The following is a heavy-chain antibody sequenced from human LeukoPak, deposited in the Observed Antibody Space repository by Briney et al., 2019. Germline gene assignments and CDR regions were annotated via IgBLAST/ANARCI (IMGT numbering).Heavy chain of an antibody. V-gene: IGHV4-4*07. D-gene: IGHD4-23*01. J-gene: IGHJ4*02. CDR3: AREGHYGGNSAFDY. Sequence: SDTQSLTCTVSGRSISSYYWSWIRQPAGKGLEWLGRIYNSGSNNYHPSRKSRVTISVDKSKNQFSLKLSSVTAADTAGYYCAREGHYGGNSAFDYWGQGTLVTVSS. CDR1: GRSISSYY. CDR2: IYNSGSN.